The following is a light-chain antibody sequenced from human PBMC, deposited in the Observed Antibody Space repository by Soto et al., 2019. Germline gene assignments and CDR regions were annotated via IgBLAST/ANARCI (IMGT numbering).Light chain of an antibody. J-gene: IGKJ1*01. Sequence: DIQMTQSPSTLSASVGDRFTITCRASQSISSWLAWYQQKQGKXPKXXIYDASSLESGVPSRFSGSGSGTELTITISSLQPDDCETYDCQHYNSYSPTFGQGTKVDIK. CDR1: QSISSW. CDR3: QHYNSYSPT. CDR2: DAS. V-gene: IGKV1-5*01.